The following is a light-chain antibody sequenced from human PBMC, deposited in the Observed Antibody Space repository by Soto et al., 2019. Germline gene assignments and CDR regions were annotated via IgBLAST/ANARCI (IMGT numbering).Light chain of an antibody. CDR2: EAI. J-gene: IGLJ1*01. Sequence: QSVLTHPSHVSGSPGQSITISCSGTSSNIGGYNVVSWYQQHPGKASKVIIYEAIKRPSGVSNRFSGSISGTTASLTISGLQADDEADYYCCSYVGATTYVFGSGTKLTVL. V-gene: IGLV2-23*01. CDR1: SSNIGGYNV. CDR3: CSYVGATTYV.